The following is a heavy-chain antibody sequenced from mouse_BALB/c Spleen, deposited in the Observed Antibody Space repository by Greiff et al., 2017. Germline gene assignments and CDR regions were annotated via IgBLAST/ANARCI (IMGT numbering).Heavy chain of an antibody. D-gene: IGHD3-1*01. J-gene: IGHJ4*01. Sequence: EVQGVESGGGLVQPGGSRKLSCAASGFTFSSFGMHWVRQDPGKGLEWVAYISSCSSTIYYADKVKGRFTISRDNPKTTLFLQMTSLRSEDTAMYYYARSARATYYAMDYWGQGTSVTVSS. CDR2: ISSCSSTI. CDR3: ARSARATYYAMDY. V-gene: IGHV5-17*02. CDR1: GFTFSSFG.